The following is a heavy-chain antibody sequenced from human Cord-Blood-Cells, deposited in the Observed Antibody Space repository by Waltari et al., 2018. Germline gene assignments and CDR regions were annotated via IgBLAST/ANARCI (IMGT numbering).Heavy chain of an antibody. Sequence: QVQLQESGPGLVKHSQTLSLTCTVSGGSISSGGYYWSWIRQHPGKGLEWIGYIYYSVSTYYDPSLKSRVTISVDTSKNQFSLKLSSVTAADTAVYYCARGGVYPKTDYWGQGTLVTVSS. CDR1: GGSISSGGYY. V-gene: IGHV4-31*03. CDR2: IYYSVST. CDR3: ARGGVYPKTDY. J-gene: IGHJ4*02.